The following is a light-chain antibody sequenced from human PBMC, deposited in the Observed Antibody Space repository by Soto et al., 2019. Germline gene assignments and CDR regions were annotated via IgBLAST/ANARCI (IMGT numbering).Light chain of an antibody. CDR1: TSNIGTDY. J-gene: IGLJ1*01. CDR2: DNN. V-gene: IGLV1-51*01. Sequence: QSVLTQPPSVSAAPGQMVTISCSGSTSNIGTDYVSWYQHLPGTAPRVLIYDNNKRPSGIPDRFSGSKSGTSATLGITGLQTGDEADYYCGAWDSSLSAYVFGAGTKLTVL. CDR3: GAWDSSLSAYV.